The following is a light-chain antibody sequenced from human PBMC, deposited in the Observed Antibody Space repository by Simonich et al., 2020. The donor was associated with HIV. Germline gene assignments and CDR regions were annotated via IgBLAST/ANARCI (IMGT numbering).Light chain of an antibody. Sequence: DIQMTQFPSSLSASVGDRVTITCRANQGISNSLAWYQQKPGKAPKLLLYAASRLESGVPFRFSGSGSGTDYTLTISNLQPEDFATYYCQQYYSTPPWTFGQGTKVEIK. CDR1: QGISNS. J-gene: IGKJ1*01. CDR3: QQYYSTPPWT. V-gene: IGKV1-NL1*01. CDR2: AAS.